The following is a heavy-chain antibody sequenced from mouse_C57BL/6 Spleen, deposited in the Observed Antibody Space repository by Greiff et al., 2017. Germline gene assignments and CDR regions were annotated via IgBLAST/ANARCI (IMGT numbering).Heavy chain of an antibody. CDR3: ARNGAGYSFAY. CDR2: IWSGGST. V-gene: IGHV2-2*01. CDR1: GFSLTSYG. D-gene: IGHD2-3*01. J-gene: IGHJ3*01. Sequence: QVQLQQSGPGLVQPSQSLSITCTVSGFSLTSYGVHWVRQSPGKGLEWLGVIWSGGSTDYNAAFISRLSISKDNSKSQVFFKMNSLQADDTAIYYCARNGAGYSFAYWGQGTLVTVSA.